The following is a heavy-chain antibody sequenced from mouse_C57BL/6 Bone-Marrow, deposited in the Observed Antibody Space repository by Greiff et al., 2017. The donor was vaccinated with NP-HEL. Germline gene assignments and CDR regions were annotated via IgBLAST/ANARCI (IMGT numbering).Heavy chain of an antibody. CDR2: IYPGSGNA. D-gene: IGHD1-1*01. CDR1: GYTFTDYY. V-gene: IGHV1-76*01. J-gene: IGHJ2*01. CDR3: ARERGYYYDIDLYYFDD. Sequence: VQLQQSGAELVRPGASVKLSCKASGYTFTDYYINWVKQRPGQGLEWVARIYPGSGNAYYNEKFTGQAILPAEKSSNTAYMQLSSLTSEDSAVYFCARERGYYYDIDLYYFDDWGQGTTLTVSS.